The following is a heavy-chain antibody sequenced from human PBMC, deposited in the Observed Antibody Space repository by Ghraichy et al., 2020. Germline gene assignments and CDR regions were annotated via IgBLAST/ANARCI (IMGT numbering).Heavy chain of an antibody. Sequence: TLSLTCAISGDSVSSNSAAWNWIRQSPSRGLEWLGRTYYRSKWYNDYAVSVKSRITINPETSKNQFSLQLNSVTPEGTAVYYCARLAVAGQGVWFDPWGQGTLVTVSS. D-gene: IGHD6-19*01. V-gene: IGHV6-1*01. CDR2: TYYRSKWYN. J-gene: IGHJ5*02. CDR3: ARLAVAGQGVWFDP. CDR1: GDSVSSNSAA.